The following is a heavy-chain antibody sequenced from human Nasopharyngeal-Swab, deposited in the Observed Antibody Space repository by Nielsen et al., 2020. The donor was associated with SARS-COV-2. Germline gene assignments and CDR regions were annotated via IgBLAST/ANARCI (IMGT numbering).Heavy chain of an antibody. D-gene: IGHD1-1*01. V-gene: IGHV5-51*01. J-gene: IGHJ3*02. CDR1: GYSFSSYW. CDR2: IYPGDSDT. CDR3: ARWAGEVQRKFAFDI. Sequence: KVSCTASGYSFSSYWIAWVRQMPGQGLEWMGIIYPGDSDTRYSPSFQGQVTSSADQFICTAYLQWSSLKAWDTAMYYTARWAGEVQRKFAFDIWGQGTMVTVSS.